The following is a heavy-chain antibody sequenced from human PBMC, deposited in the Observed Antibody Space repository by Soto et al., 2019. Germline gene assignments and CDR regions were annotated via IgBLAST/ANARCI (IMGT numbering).Heavy chain of an antibody. CDR3: ASSRFDFEGSGSYTYPGPEY. Sequence: SVKVSCKASGGTFSSYAISWVRQAPGQGLEWMGGIIPIFGTANYAQKFQGRVTITADESTSTAYMELSSLRSEDTAVYYCASSRFDFEGSGSYTYPGPEYWCPGTLVNLAS. D-gene: IGHD3-10*01. J-gene: IGHJ4*02. V-gene: IGHV1-69*13. CDR1: GGTFSSYA. CDR2: IIPIFGTA.